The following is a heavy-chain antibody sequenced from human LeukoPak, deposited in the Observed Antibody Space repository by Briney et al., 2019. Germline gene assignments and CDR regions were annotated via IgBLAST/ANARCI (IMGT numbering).Heavy chain of an antibody. Sequence: ASVKLSCKSSEYTFTSYYMHWVRRAPGQGLEWMGIINPSGASTNYAQKFQGRVTMTRDTSTSTVYMELNSLRSEDTAVYYCATRNAMDYDFWSGPTDYWGQGTLVTVSS. CDR1: EYTFTSYY. D-gene: IGHD3-3*01. V-gene: IGHV1-46*01. CDR2: INPSGAST. CDR3: ATRNAMDYDFWSGPTDY. J-gene: IGHJ4*02.